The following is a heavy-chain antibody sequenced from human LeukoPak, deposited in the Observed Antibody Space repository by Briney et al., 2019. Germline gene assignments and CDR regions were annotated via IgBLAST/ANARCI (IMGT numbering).Heavy chain of an antibody. V-gene: IGHV3-21*01. J-gene: IGHJ4*02. D-gene: IGHD3-10*01. CDR2: ISSSSSYI. CDR1: RFPCSGYT. CDR3: ARDSGSGKPYYFDS. Sequence: PGGSLRLSCAASRFPCSGYTMNWVRQAPGKGLEWVSSISSSSSYIYYADSVKGRFTISRDNAKNSLYLQMNSLRAEDTAVYYCARDSGSGKPYYFDSGGQGTLVTVSS.